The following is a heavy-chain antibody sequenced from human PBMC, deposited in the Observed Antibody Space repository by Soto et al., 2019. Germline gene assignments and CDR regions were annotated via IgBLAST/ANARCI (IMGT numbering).Heavy chain of an antibody. J-gene: IGHJ5*02. V-gene: IGHV4-39*01. CDR2: IYYSGST. D-gene: IGHD2-21*02. Sequence: QLQLQESGPGLVKPSETLSLTCTVSGGSISSSSYFWGWIRQPPGKGLEWIGSIYYSGSTYYNPSLQGRVTVSVDTSKSQFSRKLSSVTAADTAVYDCARHPSDFWFDPWGQGTLVTVSS. CDR3: ARHPSDFWFDP. CDR1: GGSISSSSYF.